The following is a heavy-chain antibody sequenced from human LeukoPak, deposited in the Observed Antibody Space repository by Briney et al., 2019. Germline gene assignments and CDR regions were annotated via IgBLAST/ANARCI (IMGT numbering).Heavy chain of an antibody. V-gene: IGHV3-73*01. J-gene: IGHJ4*02. D-gene: IGHD3-3*01. CDR2: IRPQHNGAAT. CDR1: GFPFSGSA. Sequence: PGGSLRLSYAASGFPFSGSAIHWVRQASGQGLEWLGLIRPQHNGAATAYGASVEGRFSISRDDSKSMASLQMNSLKTEDTAVYYCAGDYTSWTGPNYWGQGTLVTVSS. CDR3: AGDYTSWTGPNY.